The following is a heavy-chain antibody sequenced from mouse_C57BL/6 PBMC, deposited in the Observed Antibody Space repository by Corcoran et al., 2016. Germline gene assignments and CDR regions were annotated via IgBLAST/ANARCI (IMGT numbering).Heavy chain of an antibody. V-gene: IGHV9-3*01. CDR2: INTYSGVP. CDR1: GYTFTTYG. Sequence: QIQLVQSGPELKKPGETVKISCKASGYTFTTYGMSWVKQAPGKGLKWMGWINTYSGVPTYADDFKGRFAFSLETSASTAYLQINNLKNEDTATYCCARDGNWYFDVWGTGTTVTVSS. J-gene: IGHJ1*03. D-gene: IGHD2-1*01. CDR3: ARDGNWYFDV.